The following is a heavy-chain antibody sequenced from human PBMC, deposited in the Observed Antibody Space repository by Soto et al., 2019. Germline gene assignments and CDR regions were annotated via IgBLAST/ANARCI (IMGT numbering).Heavy chain of an antibody. CDR2: IDHSGST. V-gene: IGHV4-34*01. Sequence: PSETLSLTCAVHRGSFNGYSWTWIRQPPGKGLEWIGEIDHSGSTTYNPSLKSRIIMSVDTSKNQFSLNVSSMTAADTAVYYCARGLRYSGMDVWGQGTTVTVSS. J-gene: IGHJ6*02. CDR1: RGSFNGYS. CDR3: ARGLRYSGMDV.